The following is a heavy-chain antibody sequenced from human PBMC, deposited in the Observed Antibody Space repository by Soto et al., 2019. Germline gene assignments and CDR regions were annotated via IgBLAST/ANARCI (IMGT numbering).Heavy chain of an antibody. Sequence: GGSLRLSCAASGFTFSSYGMHWVRQAPGKGLEWVAVIWYDGSNKYYADSVKGRFTISRDNSKNTLYLQMNSLRAEDTAVYYCARDDRSYGDYVLDYWGQGTLVTVSS. CDR2: IWYDGSNK. V-gene: IGHV3-33*01. CDR3: ARDDRSYGDYVLDY. J-gene: IGHJ4*02. D-gene: IGHD4-17*01. CDR1: GFTFSSYG.